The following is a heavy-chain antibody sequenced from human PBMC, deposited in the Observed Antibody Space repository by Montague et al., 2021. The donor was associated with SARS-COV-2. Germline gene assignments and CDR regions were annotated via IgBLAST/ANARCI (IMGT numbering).Heavy chain of an antibody. J-gene: IGHJ3*02. CDR3: VRDHPYGGPRGAYDI. V-gene: IGHV4-59*01. D-gene: IGHD4-23*01. Sequence: SETLSLTCTVSGGSITGYYWSWLRRSPGKGPERIAYIYDGGAVNYNPSLGSRVPISTDTSKNQLSLKVNSVTAADTAVYYCVRDHPYGGPRGAYDIWGQGTVVTVS. CDR2: IYDGGAV. CDR1: GGSITGYY.